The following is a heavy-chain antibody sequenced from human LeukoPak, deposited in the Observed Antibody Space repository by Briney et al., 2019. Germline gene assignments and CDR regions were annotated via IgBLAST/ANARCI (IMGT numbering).Heavy chain of an antibody. Sequence: AGGSLRLSCAASGFTFSSYSMNWVRQAPGKGLEWVSSISSSSSYIYYADSVKGRFTISRDNAKNSLYLQMNSLRAEDTAVYYCAKDRRVVVTAPDYWGQGTLVTVSS. V-gene: IGHV3-21*04. CDR3: AKDRRVVVTAPDY. CDR1: GFTFSSYS. CDR2: ISSSSSYI. J-gene: IGHJ4*02. D-gene: IGHD2-21*02.